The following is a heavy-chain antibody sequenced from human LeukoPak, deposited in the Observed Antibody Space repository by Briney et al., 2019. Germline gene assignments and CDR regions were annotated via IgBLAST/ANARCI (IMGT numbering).Heavy chain of an antibody. CDR3: AKQNPRQSSSWYSYYYYYGMDV. CDR2: ISGSGDST. Sequence: GGSLRLSCAASGFTFSSYAMSWVLQAPGKRLEWVSAISGSGDSTYYADSVKGRFTISRDNSKNTLYLQMNSLRVEDTAVYYCAKQNPRQSSSWYSYYYYYGMDVWGQGTTVTVSS. CDR1: GFTFSSYA. J-gene: IGHJ6*02. V-gene: IGHV3-23*01. D-gene: IGHD6-13*01.